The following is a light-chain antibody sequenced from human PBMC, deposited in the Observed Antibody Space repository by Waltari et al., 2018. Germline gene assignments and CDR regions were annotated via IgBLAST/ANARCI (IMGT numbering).Light chain of an antibody. J-gene: IGLJ3*02. CDR1: SGHSSNI. CDR3: QTGGHGTWV. V-gene: IGLV4-69*01. CDR2: VNSDGSH. Sequence: QLVLTQSPSASASLGASVRLTCTLDSGHSSNIIAWHQQQPEKGPRYVMKVNSDGSHSKGDGIPGRFSGSGSGAERYLTISSVQSEDEADYYCQTGGHGTWVFGGGTKLTVL.